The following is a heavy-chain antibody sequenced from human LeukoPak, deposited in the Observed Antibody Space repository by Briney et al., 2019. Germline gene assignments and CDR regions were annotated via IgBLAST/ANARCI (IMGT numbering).Heavy chain of an antibody. V-gene: IGHV5-10-1*01. CDR1: GYSFTSYW. CDR2: IDPSDSYT. Sequence: GESLRISCKGYGYSFTSYWISWVRQMPGKGLEWMGRIDPSDSYTNYSPSFQGHVIISVDESISTAYLQWSSLKASDTAMYYCARRDRTGWYNFDYWGQGTLVTVSS. D-gene: IGHD6-19*01. J-gene: IGHJ4*02. CDR3: ARRDRTGWYNFDY.